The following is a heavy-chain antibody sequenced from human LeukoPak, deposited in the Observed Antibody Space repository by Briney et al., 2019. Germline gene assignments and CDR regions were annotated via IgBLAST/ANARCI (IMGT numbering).Heavy chain of an antibody. J-gene: IGHJ4*02. D-gene: IGHD1-26*01. CDR1: GYTFTGYY. CDR2: INPNRGGT. V-gene: IGHV1-2*02. CDR3: ARVRVGATRGGYYFDY. Sequence: ASVKVSCKASGYTFTGYYMHWVRQAPGQGLEWMGWINPNRGGTNYAQKFQDRVTITRDTPISTAYMALSRLRSDVAAVFLCARVRVGATRGGYYFDYWGQGTLVTVSS.